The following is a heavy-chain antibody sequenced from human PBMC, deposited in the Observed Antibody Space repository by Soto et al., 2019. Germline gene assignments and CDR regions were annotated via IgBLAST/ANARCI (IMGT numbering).Heavy chain of an antibody. D-gene: IGHD6-19*01. CDR3: ARDHRYRSGWYRSYYYYGMDV. Sequence: SETLSLTCAVYGGSLSGYNWSWIRQPPGKGLEWIGEINHSGSTNYNPSLKSRVTISVDTSKNQFSLKLSSVTAADTAVYYCARDHRYRSGWYRSYYYYGMDVWGQGTTVTVSS. CDR1: GGSLSGYN. V-gene: IGHV4-34*01. J-gene: IGHJ6*02. CDR2: INHSGST.